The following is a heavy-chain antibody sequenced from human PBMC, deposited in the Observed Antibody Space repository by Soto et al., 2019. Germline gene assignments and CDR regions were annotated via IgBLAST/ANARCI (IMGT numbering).Heavy chain of an antibody. CDR1: DSTFTSYG. CDR3: ARDWITGTPRWFDP. CDR2: ISAYNGNT. D-gene: IGHD1-7*01. V-gene: IGHV1-18*01. Sequence: ASVKVSCKASDSTFTSYGISWVRQAPGQGLEWMGWISAYNGNTNYAQKLQGRVTMTTDTSTSTAYMELRSLRSDDTAVYYCARDWITGTPRWFDPWGQGTLVTVSS. J-gene: IGHJ5*02.